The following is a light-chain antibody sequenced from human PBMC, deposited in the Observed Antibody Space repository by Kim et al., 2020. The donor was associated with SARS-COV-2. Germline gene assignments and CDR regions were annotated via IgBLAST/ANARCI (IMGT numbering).Light chain of an antibody. CDR3: CSYAGTIPSKG. V-gene: IGLV2-11*01. Sequence: VTISGTGTRSDVGSYTFVSWYQHHPGRAPKLMIHAVSKRPSGVPARFSGSESGNTASLTISGLQAEDEAYYYCCSYAGTIPSKGFATGTKVTVL. CDR1: RSDVGSYTF. J-gene: IGLJ1*01. CDR2: AVS.